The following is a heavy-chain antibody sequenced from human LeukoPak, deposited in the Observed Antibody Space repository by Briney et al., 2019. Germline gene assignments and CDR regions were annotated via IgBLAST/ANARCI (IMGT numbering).Heavy chain of an antibody. CDR3: ARESPAQYFDY. V-gene: IGHV4-31*01. Sequence: SETLSLTCTDSGGSISSGGYYWTWSRQHPGKSLGWIGYIYYSGSTYYNPSLNSPDTISEDTSKNQFSLKLSSVTAADTAVYYCARESPAQYFDYWGQGTMVTVPS. J-gene: IGHJ4*02. CDR1: GGSISSGGYY. CDR2: IYYSGST.